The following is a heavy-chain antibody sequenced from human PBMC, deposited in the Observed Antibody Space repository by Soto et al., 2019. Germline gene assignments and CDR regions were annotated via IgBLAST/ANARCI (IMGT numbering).Heavy chain of an antibody. V-gene: IGHV4-30-2*06. D-gene: IGHD2-15*01. CDR2: IYHLVTT. CDR3: ARGGGYDSFDF. CDR1: RVTRSDGGCS. Sequence: SETISLRSSVSRVTRSDGGCSWSWIRQSPRKGLEWLGYIYHLVTTYYNPSFQSRLSLAIDRTSNQFSLSLSSMTDADKDVYYFARGGGYDSFDFWGQGIQVTVSS. J-gene: IGHJ4*02.